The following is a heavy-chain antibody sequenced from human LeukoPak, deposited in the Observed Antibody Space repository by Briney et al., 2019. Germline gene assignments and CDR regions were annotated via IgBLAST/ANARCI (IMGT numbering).Heavy chain of an antibody. Sequence: GGSLRLSCAASASTLSDYDMSSVRQSPGRGLEWLSYIDPSGGTISYADSVKGRSTISRDNAKQSLYLQMNSLRAEDTAYYCCARYRWFSTTWPYFFDYWGQGTLVTVSS. V-gene: IGHV3-11*01. J-gene: IGHJ4*02. D-gene: IGHD2-2*01. CDR2: IDPSGGTI. CDR3: ARYRWFSTTWPYFFDY. CDR1: ASTLSDYD.